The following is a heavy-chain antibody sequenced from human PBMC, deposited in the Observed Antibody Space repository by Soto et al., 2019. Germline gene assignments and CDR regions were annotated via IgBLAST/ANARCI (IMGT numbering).Heavy chain of an antibody. CDR2: ISYDGSNK. J-gene: IGHJ3*02. CDR3: ANGYYNSARWGENDAFDI. CDR1: GFTFSSYG. Sequence: GGSLRLSCAASGFTFSSYGMHWVRQAPGKGLEWVAVISYDGSNKYYADSVKGRFTISRDNSKDTLYLQMNSLRAEDTAVYYCANGYYNSARWGENDAFDIWGQGTMVTVSS. V-gene: IGHV3-30*18. D-gene: IGHD3-16*01.